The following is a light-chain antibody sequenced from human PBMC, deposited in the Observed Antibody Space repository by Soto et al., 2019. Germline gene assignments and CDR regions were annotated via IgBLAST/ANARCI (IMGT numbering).Light chain of an antibody. J-gene: IGKJ4*01. V-gene: IGKV1-39*01. CDR1: QNIKNY. CDR3: QQSYCTRLT. CDR2: AAS. Sequence: DIQMTQSPFSLSASVGDRVTISCRPSQNIKNYLNWYQQRPGKAPKLLIFAASTLQSGVPSRFSGSGSGTDFTFTISSLQPEVFATDYCQQSYCTRLTFGGGTKVEI.